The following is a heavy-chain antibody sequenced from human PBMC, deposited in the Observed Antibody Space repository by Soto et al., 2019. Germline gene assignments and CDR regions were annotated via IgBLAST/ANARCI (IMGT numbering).Heavy chain of an antibody. CDR2: ISGSGGST. CDR1: GFTFSNYA. D-gene: IGHD5-12*01. CDR3: ARGDGYDPYSYFDY. V-gene: IGHV3-23*01. Sequence: LRLSCAASGFTFSNYAMTWVRQAPGKGLEWVSAISGSGGSTYYADSVKGRFTISRDNSKNTLYLQMNSLRADDTAVYYCARGDGYDPYSYFDYWGQGILVTVSS. J-gene: IGHJ4*02.